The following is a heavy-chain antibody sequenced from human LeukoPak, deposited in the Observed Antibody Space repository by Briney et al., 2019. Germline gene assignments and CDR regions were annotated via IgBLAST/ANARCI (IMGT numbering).Heavy chain of an antibody. Sequence: GGSLRLSCAASGFTFNSYAMSWVRRAPGKGLEWVSAVTDSGGSTYYADSVKGRFTISRDNSKNTLYLQMNSLRAEDTAVYFCAKGSAAARPYYFDNWGQGTLVTVSS. V-gene: IGHV3-23*01. J-gene: IGHJ4*02. CDR1: GFTFNSYA. CDR2: VTDSGGST. CDR3: AKGSAAARPYYFDN. D-gene: IGHD6-6*01.